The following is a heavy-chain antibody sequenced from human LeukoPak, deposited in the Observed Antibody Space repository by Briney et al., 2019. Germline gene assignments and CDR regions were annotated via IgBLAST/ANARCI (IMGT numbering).Heavy chain of an antibody. Sequence: ASVKVFCKASGYTFTGYLIHWVRQAPGQGLEWMGWINPNSGGTNYAQKFQGRVTMTRDTSISTAYMELSRLTSDDTAVYYCAREYYSISDYWGQGALVTVSS. CDR2: INPNSGGT. V-gene: IGHV1-2*02. J-gene: IGHJ4*02. CDR3: AREYYSISDY. CDR1: GYTFTGYL. D-gene: IGHD2-21*01.